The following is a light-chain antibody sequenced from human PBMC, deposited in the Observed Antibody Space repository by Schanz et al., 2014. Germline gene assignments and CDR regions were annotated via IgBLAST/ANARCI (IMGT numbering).Light chain of an antibody. J-gene: IGLJ2*01. CDR1: SSDVGGYNY. Sequence: QSALTQPASVSGSPGQSITISCTGTSSDVGGYNYVSWYQQHPGKAPKLMIYDVSNRPSGVSNRFSGSKSGNTASLTISGLQAEDEADYYCQSYDVSLSGFVVFGGGTKVTVL. CDR3: QSYDVSLSGFVV. CDR2: DVS. V-gene: IGLV2-14*01.